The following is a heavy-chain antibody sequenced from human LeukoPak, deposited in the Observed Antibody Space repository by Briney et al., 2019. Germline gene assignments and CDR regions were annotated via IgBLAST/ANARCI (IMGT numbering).Heavy chain of an antibody. D-gene: IGHD3-10*01. CDR2: IYYSGST. V-gene: IGHV4-39*01. J-gene: IGHJ4*02. Sequence: SETLSLTCTVSGGSISSSSYYWGWIRQPPGKGLEWIGSIYYSGSTYYNPSLKSRVTISVDTSKNQFSLKLSSVTAADTAVYYCARRWFGAQIDYWGQGALVTVSS. CDR1: GGSISSSSYY. CDR3: ARRWFGAQIDY.